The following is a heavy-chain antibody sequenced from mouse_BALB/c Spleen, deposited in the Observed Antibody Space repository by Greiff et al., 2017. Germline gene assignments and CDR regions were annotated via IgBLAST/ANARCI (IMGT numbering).Heavy chain of an antibody. D-gene: IGHD2-14*01. CDR1: GYTFPDYY. CDR3: ATTLRYDGSC. CDR2: IHPGRGNT. Sequence: QVQLQQSGAELARPGASLKPSCKASGYTFPDYYINWVKQRTGQGLEWIGEIHPGRGNTYYNEEFKGRATLTADKSTSTAYMQLSSLTSEDSAVYFSATTLRYDGSCWGQGTTLTVSS. V-gene: IGHV1-77*01. J-gene: IGHJ2*01.